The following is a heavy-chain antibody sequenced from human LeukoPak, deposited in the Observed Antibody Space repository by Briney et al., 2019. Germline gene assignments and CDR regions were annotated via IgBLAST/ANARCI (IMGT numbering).Heavy chain of an antibody. CDR3: ARAESPSTYCSSTSCYYFDY. CDR1: VGTFSSYA. CDR2: IIPIVGTA. J-gene: IGHJ4*02. Sequence: SVKISCKASVGTFSSYAISWVRQAPGQGLEWMGGIIPIVGTANYAQKFQGRATIPSDESTSTASTELSSVRSEDTAVYYCARAESPSTYCSSTSCYYFDYWGKGTLVTVSS. V-gene: IGHV1-69*13. D-gene: IGHD2-2*01.